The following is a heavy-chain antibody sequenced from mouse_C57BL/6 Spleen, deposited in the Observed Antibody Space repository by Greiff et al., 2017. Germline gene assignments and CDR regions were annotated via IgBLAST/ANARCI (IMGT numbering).Heavy chain of an antibody. Sequence: VQLQQSGPGLVAPSQSLSITCTVSGFSLTSYGVHWVRQPPGKGLEWLVVIWSDGSTTYNSALKSRLSISKDNSKSQVFLKMNSLQTDDTAMYYCARHRETTVVAMDYWGQGTSVTVSS. CDR2: IWSDGST. CDR1: GFSLTSYG. CDR3: ARHRETTVVAMDY. J-gene: IGHJ4*01. V-gene: IGHV2-6-1*01. D-gene: IGHD1-1*01.